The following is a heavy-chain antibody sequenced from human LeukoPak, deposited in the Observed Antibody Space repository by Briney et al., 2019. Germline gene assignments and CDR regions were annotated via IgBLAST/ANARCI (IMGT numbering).Heavy chain of an antibody. CDR3: AKANYGSGYVFDY. CDR1: GFTFTTYW. CDR2: INQDGTEK. D-gene: IGHD3-10*01. Sequence: GGSLRLSCAASGFTFTTYWMTWVRQAPGKGLEWVANINQDGTEKYYVDSVKGRFTISRDNAKKSLYLQMNSLRAEDTAVYYCAKANYGSGYVFDYWGQGTLVTVSS. J-gene: IGHJ4*02. V-gene: IGHV3-7*01.